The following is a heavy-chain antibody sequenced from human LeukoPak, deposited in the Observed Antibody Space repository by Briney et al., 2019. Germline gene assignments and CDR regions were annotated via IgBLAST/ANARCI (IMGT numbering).Heavy chain of an antibody. J-gene: IGHJ5*02. V-gene: IGHV4-39*01. D-gene: IGHD6-13*01. CDR3: ARALAARGFDP. Sequence: SATLSLTCTVSGGSISSSSYYWGWIRQPPGKGLEWIGSIYYSGSTYYNPSLKSRVTISVDTSKNQFSLKLSSVTAADTAVYYCARALAARGFDPWGQGTLVTVSS. CDR2: IYYSGST. CDR1: GGSISSSSYY.